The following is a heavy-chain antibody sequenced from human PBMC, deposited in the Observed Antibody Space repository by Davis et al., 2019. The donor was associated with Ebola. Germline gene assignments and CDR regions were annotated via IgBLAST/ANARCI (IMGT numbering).Heavy chain of an antibody. V-gene: IGHV3-30*18. CDR2: ISYDGNQK. D-gene: IGHD1-1*01. Sequence: GGSLRLSCAASGFTFSSYGMHWVRQAPGKGLECVAVISYDGNQKYYADSVKGRFIVSRDNSKNTLYLQMNSLRADDTAVYYCAKLRDVWLNVYNMDVWGQGTLVTVSS. CDR3: AKLRDVWLNVYNMDV. J-gene: IGHJ6*02. CDR1: GFTFSSYG.